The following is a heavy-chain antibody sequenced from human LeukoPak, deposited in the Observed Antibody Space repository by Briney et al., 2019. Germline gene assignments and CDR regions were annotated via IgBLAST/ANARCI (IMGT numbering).Heavy chain of an antibody. Sequence: GGSLRLSCAASGFTFSSCALSWVRQAPGKGLEWVSSISSSGDRNYADSVKGRFTISRDNSKNTLYLQMNSLRAEDTAVYYCAKDISQGYTYGFIEQDFWGQGTPVTVSS. CDR1: GFTFSSCA. V-gene: IGHV3-23*01. D-gene: IGHD5-18*01. J-gene: IGHJ4*02. CDR3: AKDISQGYTYGFIEQDF. CDR2: ISSSGDR.